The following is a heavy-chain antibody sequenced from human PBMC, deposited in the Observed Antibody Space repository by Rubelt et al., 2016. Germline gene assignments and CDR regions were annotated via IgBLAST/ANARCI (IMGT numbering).Heavy chain of an antibody. D-gene: IGHD3-10*01. V-gene: IGHV4-39*07. Sequence: QLQLQESGPGLVKPSETLSLTCTVSGGSISSSSYYWSWIRQSPGKGLEWIGEINHSGSTNYNPSLKSRVTILVDTSKNQFSLKLTSVTAADTAVYYCARGRVGGSGSYIGWSQGTLVTVSS. CDR3: ARGRVGGSGSYIG. J-gene: IGHJ4*02. CDR1: GGSISSSSYY. CDR2: INHSGST.